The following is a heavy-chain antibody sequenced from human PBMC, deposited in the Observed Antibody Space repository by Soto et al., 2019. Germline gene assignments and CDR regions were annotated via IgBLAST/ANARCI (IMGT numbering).Heavy chain of an antibody. CDR2: IYPGDSDT. V-gene: IGHV5-51*01. Sequence: PGESLKISCEGSGFSFSKYTVGWVRQIPGKGLEWMGIIYPGDSDTRYSPSFQGQVTISADKSISTAYLQWSSLKASDTAMYYCASICSGGSCYSALYAFDIWGQGTMVTVSS. CDR1: GFSFSKYT. J-gene: IGHJ3*02. CDR3: ASICSGGSCYSALYAFDI. D-gene: IGHD2-15*01.